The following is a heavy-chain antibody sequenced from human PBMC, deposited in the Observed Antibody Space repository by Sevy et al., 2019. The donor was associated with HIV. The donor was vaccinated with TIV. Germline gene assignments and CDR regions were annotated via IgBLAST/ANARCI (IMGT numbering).Heavy chain of an antibody. CDR2: ISSNGGST. Sequence: GGSLRLSCAASGFTFSSYAMHWVRQAPGKGLEYVSAISSNGGSTYYADSVKGRFTISRDNSKNTLYLQMGSLRAEDMVVYYCARGGYCSSTSCYGGAFDIWGQGTMVTVSS. CDR3: ARGGYCSSTSCYGGAFDI. J-gene: IGHJ3*02. CDR1: GFTFSSYA. V-gene: IGHV3-64*02. D-gene: IGHD2-2*01.